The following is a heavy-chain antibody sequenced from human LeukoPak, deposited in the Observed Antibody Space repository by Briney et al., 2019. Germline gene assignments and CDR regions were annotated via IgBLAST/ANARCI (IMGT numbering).Heavy chain of an antibody. CDR2: MNPNSGNT. CDR1: GYTFTSYD. J-gene: IGHJ4*02. CDR3: ARGPKWSGSYYYFGY. D-gene: IGHD1-26*01. Sequence: ASVKVSCKTSGYTFTSYDINWVRQATGQGLEWMGWMNPNSGNTGYAQKFQGRVTITRNTSISTAYMELSSLRSEDTAVYYCARGPKWSGSYYYFGYWGQGTLVTVSS. V-gene: IGHV1-8*01.